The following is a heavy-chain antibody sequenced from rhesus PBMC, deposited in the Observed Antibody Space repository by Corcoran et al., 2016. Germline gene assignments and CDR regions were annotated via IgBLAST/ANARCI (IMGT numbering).Heavy chain of an antibody. CDR1: GLTFSSYG. J-gene: IGHJ2*01. CDR3: TSYSNYEFGYFDL. Sequence: EVQLVESGGGLVQPGGSLRLSCAASGLTFSSYGMSWVRQAPGQGLEWVSSISSASSYIYYADSVKGRFTISRDNAKNSLSLQMNSLRAEDTAVYYCTSYSNYEFGYFDLWGPGTPITISS. V-gene: IGHV3S16*01. CDR2: ISSASSYI. D-gene: IGHD4-23*01.